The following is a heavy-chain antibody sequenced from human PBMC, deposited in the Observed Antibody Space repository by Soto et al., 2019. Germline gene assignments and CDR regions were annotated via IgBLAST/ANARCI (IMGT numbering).Heavy chain of an antibody. J-gene: IGHJ4*02. V-gene: IGHV4-59*01. D-gene: IGHD3-10*01. Sequence: QVQLQESGPGLVKPSETLSLTCTVSGGSISSYYWSWIRQPPGKGLEWIGYIYYSGSTNYNPSLKCRVTISVDTSQNPYSLKLSSVAAADTAVYYWARELLWFGERYFDYWGQGTLVTVSS. CDR3: ARELLWFGERYFDY. CDR2: IYYSGST. CDR1: GGSISSYY.